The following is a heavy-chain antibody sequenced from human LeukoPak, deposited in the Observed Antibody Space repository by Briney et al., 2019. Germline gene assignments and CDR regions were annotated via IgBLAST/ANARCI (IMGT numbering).Heavy chain of an antibody. Sequence: ASVKVSCTVSGYTLSELSMHWVRQAPGKGLEWMGGFDPEDGETIYAQKFQGRVTMTEDTSTDTAYMELSSLRSEDTAVYYCGTRPLWFGELSRDYWGQGTLVTVSS. V-gene: IGHV1-24*01. D-gene: IGHD3-10*01. J-gene: IGHJ4*02. CDR3: GTRPLWFGELSRDY. CDR1: GYTLSELS. CDR2: FDPEDGET.